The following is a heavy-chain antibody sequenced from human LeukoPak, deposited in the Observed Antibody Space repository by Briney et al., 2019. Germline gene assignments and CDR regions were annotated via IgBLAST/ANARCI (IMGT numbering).Heavy chain of an antibody. V-gene: IGHV4-59*08. CDR3: ARHRGSYYYYYGMDV. J-gene: IGHJ6*02. CDR2: IYYSGST. Sequence: SETLSLTCTVSGGSISSYYWSWIRQPPGKGLEWIGYIYYSGSTNYNPSLKSRVTISVDTSKNQFSLKLSSVTAADTAVYYCARHRGSYYYYYGMDVWGRGTTVTVSS. CDR1: GGSISSYY. D-gene: IGHD1-26*01.